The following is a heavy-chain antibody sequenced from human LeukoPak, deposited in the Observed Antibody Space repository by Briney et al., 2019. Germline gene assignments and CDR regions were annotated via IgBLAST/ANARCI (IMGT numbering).Heavy chain of an antibody. CDR3: ARGHTLLWFGELLGNWFDP. V-gene: IGHV3-48*03. Sequence: GGSLRLSCAASGFTFSSYEMNWVRQAPGKGLEWVSYISSSGSTIYYADSVKGRFTISRDNAKNSLYLQMNSLRAEDTAVYYCARGHTLLWFGELLGNWFDPWGQGTLVTVSS. CDR2: ISSSGSTI. J-gene: IGHJ5*02. CDR1: GFTFSSYE. D-gene: IGHD3-10*01.